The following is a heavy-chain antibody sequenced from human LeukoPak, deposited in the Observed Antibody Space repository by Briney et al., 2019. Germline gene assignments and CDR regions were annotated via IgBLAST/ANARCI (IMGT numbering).Heavy chain of an antibody. J-gene: IGHJ4*02. Sequence: KAGESLKISCKGSGYSFSSCWIGWVRQMPGKGLEWMGIIYPGDSDTRYSPSFQGQVTISADKSISTAYLQWSSLKASDTAMYYCARLGYYDSSGQTYFDYWSQGTLVTVSS. D-gene: IGHD3-22*01. CDR2: IYPGDSDT. CDR3: ARLGYYDSSGQTYFDY. V-gene: IGHV5-51*01. CDR1: GYSFSSCW.